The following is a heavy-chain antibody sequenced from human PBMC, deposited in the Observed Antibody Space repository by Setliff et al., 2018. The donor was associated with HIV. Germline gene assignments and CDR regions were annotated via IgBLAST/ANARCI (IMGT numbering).Heavy chain of an antibody. D-gene: IGHD1-26*01. Sequence: SLKISCAASGFTFSNAWMIWVRQAPGKGLEWVGRVKSKADGGTIDYAAPVKGRFTISRDDSKNTLYLQMNSLTTDDTAVYFCVTGSQLPMDYWGQGTLVTVSS. J-gene: IGHJ4*02. CDR1: GFTFSNAW. CDR3: VTGSQLPMDY. CDR2: VKSKADGGTI. V-gene: IGHV3-15*01.